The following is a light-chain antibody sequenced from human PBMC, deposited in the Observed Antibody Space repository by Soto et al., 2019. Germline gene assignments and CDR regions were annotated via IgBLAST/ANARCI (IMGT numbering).Light chain of an antibody. Sequence: DIQLTQSPSFLSASVGDRVTITCRARQGISNFLAWYQQKPGKAPKLLIYAASTLQSGVPSRFSGSGSGTDLTLTISCLQSEDFATYYCQQSYSTPRTFGQGTKVDI. CDR2: AAS. J-gene: IGKJ1*01. CDR3: QQSYSTPRT. V-gene: IGKV1-9*01. CDR1: QGISNF.